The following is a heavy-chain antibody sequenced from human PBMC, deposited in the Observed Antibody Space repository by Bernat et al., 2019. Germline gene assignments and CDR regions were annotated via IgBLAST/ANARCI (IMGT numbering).Heavy chain of an antibody. CDR2: INPSGGST. Sequence: QVQLVQSGAEVKKPGSSVKVSCKASGYTFTSYYMHWVRQAPGQGLEWMGIINPSGGSTSYAQKFQGRVTMTRDTSTSTVYMELSSLRSEDTAVYYCARTYSSGAFDIWGQGTMVTVSS. V-gene: IGHV1-46*03. CDR1: GYTFTSYY. D-gene: IGHD6-19*01. J-gene: IGHJ3*02. CDR3: ARTYSSGAFDI.